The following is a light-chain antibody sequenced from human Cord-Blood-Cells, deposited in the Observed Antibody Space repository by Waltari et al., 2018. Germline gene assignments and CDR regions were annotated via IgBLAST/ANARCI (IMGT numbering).Light chain of an antibody. CDR2: DVS. CDR1: TRDVCGDHY. CDR3: SSYTSSSTLV. Sequence: QSALTQTASVSRSPGHSLTTPCTGTTRDVCGDHYASWYQQHPGQAPKLMIYDVSNRPSGVSNRFSGSKSGNTASLTISGLQAEDEADYYCSSYTSSSTLVFGTGTKVTVL. J-gene: IGLJ1*01. V-gene: IGLV2-14*01.